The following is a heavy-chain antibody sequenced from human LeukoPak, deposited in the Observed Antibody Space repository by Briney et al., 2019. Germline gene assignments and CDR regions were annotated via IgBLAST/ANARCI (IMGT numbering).Heavy chain of an antibody. V-gene: IGHV3-7*01. CDR2: IKQDGSEK. CDR3: AREYYDYVWGSYRYHGMDV. J-gene: IGHJ6*02. D-gene: IGHD3-16*02. Sequence: GGSLRLSCAASGFTFSSYWMSWVRQAPGKGLEWVANIKQDGSEKYYVDSANGRFTISRDNAKNSLYLQMNSLRAEDTAVYYCAREYYDYVWGSYRYHGMDVWGQGTTVTVSS. CDR1: GFTFSSYW.